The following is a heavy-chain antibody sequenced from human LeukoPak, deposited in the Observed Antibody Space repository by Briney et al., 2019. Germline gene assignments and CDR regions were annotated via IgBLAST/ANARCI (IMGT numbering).Heavy chain of an antibody. CDR3: TRDFDSGVVDV. Sequence: SETLSLTCTVSVGSIDNYYWSWIRQTPGKGLEWMGNILSGGGTDYNPSLKSRLTISEDTSNNQISLNLRSVSAADTAIYFCTRDFDSGVVDVWGQGTKVTVSS. CDR1: VGSIDNYY. CDR2: ILSGGGT. D-gene: IGHD5-12*01. J-gene: IGHJ6*02. V-gene: IGHV4-59*01.